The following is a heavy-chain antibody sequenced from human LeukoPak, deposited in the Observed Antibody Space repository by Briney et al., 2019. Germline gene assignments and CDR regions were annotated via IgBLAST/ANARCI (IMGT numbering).Heavy chain of an antibody. J-gene: IGHJ5*02. D-gene: IGHD1-26*01. CDR1: GGSISSYY. Sequence: PSETLSLTCTVSGGSISSYYWSWIRQPPGKGLEWIGYIYYSGSINYNPSLKSRVTISVDTSKNQFSLKLSSVTAADTAVYYCARVGGGSYYGNWFDPWGQGTLVTVSS. V-gene: IGHV4-59*01. CDR2: IYYSGSI. CDR3: ARVGGGSYYGNWFDP.